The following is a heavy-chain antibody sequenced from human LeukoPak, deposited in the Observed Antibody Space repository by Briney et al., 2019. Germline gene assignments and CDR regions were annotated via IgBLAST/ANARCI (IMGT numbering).Heavy chain of an antibody. J-gene: IGHJ4*02. Sequence: GGSLRLSCSASGFTFSSYAMHWVRQAPGKGLEWVSYIGTSSTYTNNADSVKGRFSISRDNAKNSLYLQMNSLRVEDTAVYYCARGESRDYWGQGTLVTVSS. CDR3: ARGESRDY. V-gene: IGHV3-21*04. CDR2: IGTSSTYT. D-gene: IGHD5-24*01. CDR1: GFTFSSYA.